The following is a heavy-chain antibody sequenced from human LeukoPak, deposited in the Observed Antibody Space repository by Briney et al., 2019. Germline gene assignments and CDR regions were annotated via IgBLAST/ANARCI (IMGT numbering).Heavy chain of an antibody. V-gene: IGHV4-34*01. CDR2: ISHSAST. CDR3: ARGSYSYYYGIDV. Sequence: PSETLSLTCAVSGGSFSGYYWTWIRQPPGKGLEWIGEISHSASTNYNPSLKSRVTISVETSKNQFSLKMSSVTAADTAVYYCARGSYSYYYGIDVWGQGTTVIVSS. J-gene: IGHJ6*02. CDR1: GGSFSGYY.